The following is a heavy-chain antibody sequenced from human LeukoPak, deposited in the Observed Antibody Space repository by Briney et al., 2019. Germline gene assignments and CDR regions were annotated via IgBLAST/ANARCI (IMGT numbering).Heavy chain of an antibody. CDR2: IYYSGST. D-gene: IGHD6-6*01. J-gene: IGHJ4*02. V-gene: IGHV4-39*01. Sequence: SETLSLTCTVPGRAISSSGYYLGWIRQPPGKGLEWIGSIYYSGSTYYNPSLRSRITISVDTSKNQFSLKLSSVTAADTAMYYCAVYISGRPGEYYFDNWGQGTLVTVSS. CDR1: GRAISSSGYY. CDR3: AVYISGRPGEYYFDN.